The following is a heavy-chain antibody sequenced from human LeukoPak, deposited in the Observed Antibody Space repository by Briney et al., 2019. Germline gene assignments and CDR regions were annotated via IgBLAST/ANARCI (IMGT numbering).Heavy chain of an antibody. CDR2: ISYDGSNK. Sequence: GGSLRLSCAASGFTFSSYGMHWVRQAPGKGLEWVAVISYDGSNKYYADSVKGRFTISRDNSKNTLYLQMNSLRAEDTAVYYCARVRAYSGSYYDYFDYWGQGTLVTVSS. CDR1: GFTFSSYG. V-gene: IGHV3-30*03. J-gene: IGHJ4*02. CDR3: ARVRAYSGSYYDYFDY. D-gene: IGHD1-26*01.